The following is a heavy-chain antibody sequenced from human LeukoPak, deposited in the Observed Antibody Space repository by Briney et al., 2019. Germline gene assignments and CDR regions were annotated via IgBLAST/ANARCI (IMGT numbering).Heavy chain of an antibody. CDR3: AKDRSDNSTWYLGDY. CDR2: ISYDGSNK. V-gene: IGHV3-30-3*01. Sequence: GGSLRLSCAASGFTFSSYAMHWVRQAPGKGLEWVAVISYDGSNKYYADSVKGRFTISRDNSKNTLYLQMNSLRAEDTAIYYCAKDRSDNSTWYLGDYWGQGTLVAVS. J-gene: IGHJ4*02. CDR1: GFTFSSYA. D-gene: IGHD6-13*01.